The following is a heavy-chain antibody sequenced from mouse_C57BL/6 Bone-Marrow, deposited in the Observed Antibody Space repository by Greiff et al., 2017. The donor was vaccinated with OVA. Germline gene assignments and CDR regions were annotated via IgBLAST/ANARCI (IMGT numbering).Heavy chain of an antibody. CDR3: AREDYGNYWFAY. V-gene: IGHV1-69*01. J-gene: IGHJ3*01. CDR1: GYTFTSYW. CDR2: IDPSDSYT. D-gene: IGHD2-1*01. Sequence: QVQLKQSGAELVMPGASVKLSCKASGYTFTSYWMHWVKQRPGQGLEWIGEIDPSDSYTNYNQKFKGKSTLTVDKSSSTAYMQLSSLTSEDSAVYYCAREDYGNYWFAYWGQGTLVTVSA.